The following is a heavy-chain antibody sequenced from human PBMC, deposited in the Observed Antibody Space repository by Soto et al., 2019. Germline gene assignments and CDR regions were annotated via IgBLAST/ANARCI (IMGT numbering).Heavy chain of an antibody. CDR3: ARRYCSSTSCYYYYYYGMDV. CDR1: GYTFTSYA. V-gene: IGHV1-3*01. CDR2: INAGNGNT. D-gene: IGHD2-2*01. J-gene: IGHJ6*02. Sequence: QVPLVQSGAEVKKPGASVKVSCKASGYTFTSYAMHWVRQAPGQRLEWMGWINAGNGNTKYSQKFQGRVTITRDTSASTAYMELSSLRSEDTAVYYCARRYCSSTSCYYYYYYGMDVWGQGTTVTVSS.